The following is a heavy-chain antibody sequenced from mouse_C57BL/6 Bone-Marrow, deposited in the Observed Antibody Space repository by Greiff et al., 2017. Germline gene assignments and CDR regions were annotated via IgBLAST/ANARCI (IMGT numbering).Heavy chain of an antibody. Sequence: VQLQQSGAELVRPGASVKLSCTASGFNITDDYMHWVKQRPEQGLEWIGWIDPENGDTEYASKFQGKATITADTSSNTAYLQLSSLTSEDTAVYYGTGITTVVATGAYWGQGTLVTVSA. CDR3: TGITTVVATGAY. CDR1: GFNITDDY. V-gene: IGHV14-4*01. CDR2: IDPENGDT. J-gene: IGHJ3*01. D-gene: IGHD1-1*01.